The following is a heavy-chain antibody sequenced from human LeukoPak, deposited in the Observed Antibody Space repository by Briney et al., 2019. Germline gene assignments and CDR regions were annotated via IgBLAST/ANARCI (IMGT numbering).Heavy chain of an antibody. Sequence: GRSLRLSCAASGFTFDDYAMHWVRQAPGKGLEWVSGISWNSGSIGYADSVNGRFTISRDNDKNSLYLQMNSLRAEDTALYYCAKNDDCSGYYSDAFDIWGQGTMVTVSS. J-gene: IGHJ3*02. D-gene: IGHD3-22*01. CDR1: GFTFDDYA. V-gene: IGHV3-9*01. CDR2: ISWNSGSI. CDR3: AKNDDCSGYYSDAFDI.